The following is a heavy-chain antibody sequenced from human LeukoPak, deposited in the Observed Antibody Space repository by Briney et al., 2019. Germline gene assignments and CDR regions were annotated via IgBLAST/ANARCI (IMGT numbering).Heavy chain of an antibody. V-gene: IGHV1-46*01. CDR2: INPSGGST. CDR1: GYTFTRFY. CDR3: ARVGTSCTNGVCFFDS. J-gene: IGHJ4*02. D-gene: IGHD2-8*01. Sequence: ASVKVSCKASGYTFTRFYMHWVRLAPGQGLXWMGIINPSGGSTSYAQKFQGRVTMTRDTSTSTVYMEVSSLRSEDTAVYYCARVGTSCTNGVCFFDSWGQGTLVTVSS.